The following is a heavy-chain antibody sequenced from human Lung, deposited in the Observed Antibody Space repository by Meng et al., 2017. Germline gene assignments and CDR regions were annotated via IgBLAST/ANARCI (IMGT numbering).Heavy chain of an antibody. D-gene: IGHD4-11*01. V-gene: IGHV4-34*01. Sequence: VQLHQWGYGLLKPSETLPLTFVVSGGSVSDYYLSWIRQPPGKGLEWIGEINHSGSTNYNPSLESRATISVDTSQNNLSLKLSSVTAADSAVYYCARGPTTMAHDFDYWGQGTLVTVSS. J-gene: IGHJ4*02. CDR3: ARGPTTMAHDFDY. CDR1: GGSVSDYY. CDR2: INHSGST.